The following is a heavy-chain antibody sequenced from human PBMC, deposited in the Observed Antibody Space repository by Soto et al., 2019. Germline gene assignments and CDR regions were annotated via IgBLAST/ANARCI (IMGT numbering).Heavy chain of an antibody. D-gene: IGHD4-17*01. J-gene: IGHJ6*03. CDR1: GFTVSSNY. Sequence: GGSLRLSCAASGFTVSSNYMSWVRQAPGKGLEWVSVIYSGGSTYYADSVKGRFTISRDNSKNTLYLQMNSLRAEDTAVYYCARDVYGDYVGYYYYYMDVWGKGTTVTVSS. CDR2: IYSGGST. V-gene: IGHV3-66*01. CDR3: ARDVYGDYVGYYYYYMDV.